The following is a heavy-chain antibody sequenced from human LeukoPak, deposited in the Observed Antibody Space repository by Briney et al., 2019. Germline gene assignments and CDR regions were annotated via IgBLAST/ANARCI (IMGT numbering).Heavy chain of an antibody. V-gene: IGHV4-39*01. D-gene: IGHD6-19*01. CDR1: GGSISSSSYY. J-gene: IGHJ5*02. CDR2: IYYSGSP. CDR3: ARYSSGGHWFDP. Sequence: PSETLSLTCTVSGGSISSSSYYWGWIRQPPGKGLEWIGSIYYSGSPYYHPSLKSRVTISVDTSKNQFSLKLSSVTAADTAVYYCARYSSGGHWFDPWGQGTLVTVSS.